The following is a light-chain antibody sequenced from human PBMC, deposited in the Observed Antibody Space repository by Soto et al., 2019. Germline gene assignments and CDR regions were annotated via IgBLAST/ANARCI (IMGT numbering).Light chain of an antibody. CDR2: GAS. J-gene: IGKJ4*01. V-gene: IGKV3-20*01. Sequence: EMVLTPSPDTLSLSPGERATLSCRASQSVSSSYLAWYQQKPGQAPRLLIYGASSRATGIPDRFSGSGSGTDFTLTISRLEPEDFAVYYCQQYGSSPLTFGGGTKGDIK. CDR1: QSVSSSY. CDR3: QQYGSSPLT.